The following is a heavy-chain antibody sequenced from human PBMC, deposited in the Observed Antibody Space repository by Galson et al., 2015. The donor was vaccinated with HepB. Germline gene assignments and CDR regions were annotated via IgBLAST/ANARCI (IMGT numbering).Heavy chain of an antibody. V-gene: IGHV3-30-3*01. D-gene: IGHD1-26*01. CDR3: AGDAMGRGSGGDSAFDY. Sequence: SLRLSCAASGFAFNNYTMQWVRQAPGKGLEWVAAVSSAGSNKFHADSVQGRFTFSRDKSENMLYLQMNSLRVDDTAIYYCAGDAMGRGSGGDSAFDYWGQGTLVTVSS. CDR2: VSSAGSNK. J-gene: IGHJ4*02. CDR1: GFAFNNYT.